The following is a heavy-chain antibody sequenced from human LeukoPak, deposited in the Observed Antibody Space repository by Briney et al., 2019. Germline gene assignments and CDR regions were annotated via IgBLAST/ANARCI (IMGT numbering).Heavy chain of an antibody. D-gene: IGHD3-22*01. Sequence: GGSLRLSCAASGFTFSDYYMSWIRQAPGKGLEWVSYISSSGSTIYYADSVKGRFTISRDNAKNSLYLQMNSLRAEDTAVHYCARDKDSSGYDAFDIWGQGTMVTVSS. CDR3: ARDKDSSGYDAFDI. J-gene: IGHJ3*02. CDR1: GFTFSDYY. CDR2: ISSSGSTI. V-gene: IGHV3-11*01.